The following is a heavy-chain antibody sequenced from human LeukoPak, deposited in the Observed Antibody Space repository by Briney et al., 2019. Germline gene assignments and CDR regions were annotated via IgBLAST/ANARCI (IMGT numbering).Heavy chain of an antibody. Sequence: GGSLRLSCAASGFTFSSYWMTWVRQAPGKGLEWVANIRQDGGEKCYVDSVKGRFTISRDNAKNSLYLEMYSLRAEDTAVYYCAGDKAEGSTRGSSSGYWGQGTLVTVSS. J-gene: IGHJ4*02. CDR1: GFTFSSYW. D-gene: IGHD3-10*01. CDR3: AGDKAEGSTRGSSSGY. V-gene: IGHV3-7*04. CDR2: IRQDGGEK.